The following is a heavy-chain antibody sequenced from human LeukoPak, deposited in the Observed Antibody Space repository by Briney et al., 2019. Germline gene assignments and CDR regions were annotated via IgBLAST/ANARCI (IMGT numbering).Heavy chain of an antibody. D-gene: IGHD5-24*01. CDR2: INPSGGST. J-gene: IGHJ4*02. V-gene: IGHV1-46*01. CDR3: ARARDGYNYDY. CDR1: GYTFTSYY. Sequence: ASVKVSCKASGYTFTSYYMHWVRQAPGQGLEWMGIINPSGGSTSYAQKFQGRVTMSRDMSTSTVYMELSSLRSEDTAVYYCARARDGYNYDYWGQGTLVTVSS.